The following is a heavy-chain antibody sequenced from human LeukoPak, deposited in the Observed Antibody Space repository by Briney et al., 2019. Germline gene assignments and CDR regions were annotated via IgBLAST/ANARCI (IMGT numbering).Heavy chain of an antibody. CDR2: ISSSGSTI. CDR1: GFTFSSYS. CDR3: ARDQGIVGATLDY. Sequence: GGSLRLSCAASGFTFSSYSMNWVRQAPGKGLEWVSYISSSGSTIYYADSVKGRFTISRDNAKNSLYLQMNSLRAEDTAVYYCARDQGIVGATLDYWGQGTLVTVSS. J-gene: IGHJ4*02. D-gene: IGHD1-26*01. V-gene: IGHV3-48*04.